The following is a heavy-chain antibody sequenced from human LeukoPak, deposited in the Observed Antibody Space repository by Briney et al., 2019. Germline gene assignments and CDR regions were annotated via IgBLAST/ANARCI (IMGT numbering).Heavy chain of an antibody. CDR2: IYYSGST. CDR3: ARDYYDSSGVDAFDI. D-gene: IGHD3-22*01. J-gene: IGHJ3*02. CDR1: GGPISSSSYY. Sequence: SETLSLTCTVSGGPISSSSYYWSWIRQPPGKGLEWIGYIYYSGSTNYNPSLKSRVTISVDTSKNQFSLKLSSVTAADTAVYYCARDYYDSSGVDAFDIWGQGTMVTVSS. V-gene: IGHV4-61*01.